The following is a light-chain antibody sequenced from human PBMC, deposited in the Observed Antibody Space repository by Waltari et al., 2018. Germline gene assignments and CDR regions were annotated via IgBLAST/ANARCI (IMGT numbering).Light chain of an antibody. CDR3: CSYAGSYTVV. J-gene: IGLJ2*01. V-gene: IGLV2-11*01. CDR1: SSDVGAYNY. Sequence: QSALTQPRSVSGSPGQSVTISCPGTSSDVGAYNYVSWYQQHPGKAPKLMIYDVSKRPSGVPDRFSGSKSGNTASLTISGLQAEDEADYYCCSYAGSYTVVFGGGTKLTVL. CDR2: DVS.